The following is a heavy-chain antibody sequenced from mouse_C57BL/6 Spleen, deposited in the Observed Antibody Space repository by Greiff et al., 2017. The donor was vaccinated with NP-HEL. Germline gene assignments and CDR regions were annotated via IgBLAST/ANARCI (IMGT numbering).Heavy chain of an antibody. CDR2: ISSGSSTI. Sequence: EVKLVESGGGLVKPGGSLKLSCAASGFTFSDYGMHWVRQAPEKGLEWVAYISSGSSTIYYADTVKGRFTISRDNAKNTVFLQMTSLRSEETAMYYFATYYSNYGLAWFTYWGQGTLVTVYA. V-gene: IGHV5-17*01. CDR3: ATYYSNYGLAWFTY. J-gene: IGHJ3*01. D-gene: IGHD2-5*01. CDR1: GFTFSDYG.